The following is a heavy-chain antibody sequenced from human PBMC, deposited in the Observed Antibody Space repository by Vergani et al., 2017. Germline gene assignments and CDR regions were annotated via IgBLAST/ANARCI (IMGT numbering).Heavy chain of an antibody. D-gene: IGHD6-19*01. CDR3: ARVAVSGFLDY. CDR1: GYDINNYA. J-gene: IGHJ4*02. Sequence: QIHLVQSGSELKKPGAPVKVSCKASGYDINNYALTWVRQAPGQGPEWMGWINSNSGSPTYAQAFTGRFVFSLDTSVNTAYLQINGLQSDDTAVYFCARVAVSGFLDYWGQGTQVTVSS. CDR2: INSNSGSP. V-gene: IGHV7-4-1*02.